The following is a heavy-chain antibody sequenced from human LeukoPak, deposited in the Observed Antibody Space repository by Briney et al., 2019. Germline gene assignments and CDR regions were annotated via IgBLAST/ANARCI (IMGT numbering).Heavy chain of an antibody. V-gene: IGHV1-69*13. D-gene: IGHD3-10*01. J-gene: IGHJ5*02. CDR2: IIPIFGTA. CDR3: ARDKNSFMVRGATRWFDP. Sequence: GASVKVSCKASGYTFTNYVIHWVRQAPGQGLEWMGGIIPIFGTANYAQKFQGRVTITADESTSTAYMELSSLRSEDTAVYYCARDKNSFMVRGATRWFDPWGQGTLVTVSS. CDR1: GYTFTNYV.